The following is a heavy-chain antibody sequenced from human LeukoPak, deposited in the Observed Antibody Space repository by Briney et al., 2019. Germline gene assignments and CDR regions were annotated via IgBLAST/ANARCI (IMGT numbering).Heavy chain of an antibody. V-gene: IGHV4-4*02. CDR2: IYHSGST. CDR1: GGSISSSNW. D-gene: IGHD3-22*01. J-gene: IGHJ5*02. Sequence: SETLSLTCAVSGGSISSSNWWSWVRQPPGKGLEWIGEIYHSGSTNYNPSLKSRVTISVDKSKNQFSLKLSSVTAADTAVYYCARDSPRTTNYYDSGGYSSWFDPWGQGTLVTASS. CDR3: ARDSPRTTNYYDSGGYSSWFDP.